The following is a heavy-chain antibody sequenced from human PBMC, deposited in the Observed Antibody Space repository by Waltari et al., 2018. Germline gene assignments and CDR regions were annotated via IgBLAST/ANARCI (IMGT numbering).Heavy chain of an antibody. D-gene: IGHD3-22*01. CDR1: GFTFSSYA. CDR3: AKDRYYYDSSGYYYDY. J-gene: IGHJ4*02. Sequence: EVQLLESGGGLVQPGGSLRLSCAASGFTFSSYAMSWVRQAPGKGLEWVSAISGSGGSTYYADSVKGRFTISRDNSKNTLYLQMNSLRAEDTAVYYCAKDRYYYDSSGYYYDYWGQGTLVIVSS. V-gene: IGHV3-23*01. CDR2: ISGSGGST.